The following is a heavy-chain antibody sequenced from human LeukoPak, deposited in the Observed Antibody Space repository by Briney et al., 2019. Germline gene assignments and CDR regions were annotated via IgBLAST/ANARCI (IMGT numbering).Heavy chain of an antibody. J-gene: IGHJ4*02. CDR2: IWYDGSNT. D-gene: IGHD1-26*01. CDR3: ASGATTRLDY. CDR1: GFSFSSYG. Sequence: GSLRLSCTAPGFSFSSYGMHWVRPAPGKGLEWVASIWYDGSNTNYVDSVKGRFTISRDNSKNTLYLQMNSLRVEDTAVYFCASGATTRLDYWGRGTLVTVSS. V-gene: IGHV3-33*01.